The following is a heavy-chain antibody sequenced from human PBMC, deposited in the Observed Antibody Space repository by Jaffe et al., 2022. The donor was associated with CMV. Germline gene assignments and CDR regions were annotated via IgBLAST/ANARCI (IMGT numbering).Heavy chain of an antibody. CDR2: IRSKANSYAT. D-gene: IGHD6-6*01. CDR3: TRQREYSSSSDYYYYGMDV. Sequence: EVQLVESGGGLVQPGGSLKLSCAASGFTFSGSAMHWVRQASGKGLEWVGRIRSKANSYATAYAASVKGRFTISRDDSKNTAYLQMNSLKTEDTAVYYCTRQREYSSSSDYYYYGMDVWGQGTTVTVSS. V-gene: IGHV3-73*02. J-gene: IGHJ6*02. CDR1: GFTFSGSA.